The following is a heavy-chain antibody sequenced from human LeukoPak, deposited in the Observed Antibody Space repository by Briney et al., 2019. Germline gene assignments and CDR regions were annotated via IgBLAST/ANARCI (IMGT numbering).Heavy chain of an antibody. CDR2: INGKRGDT. CDR1: GFTFTDHY. J-gene: IGHJ4*02. Sequence: GASVTVSCKASGFTFTDHYMHWVRQAPGQGLEWMGWINGKRGDTNYAQNFQDRVTMTRDTSTSTVYMELSRLTVDDTGVYYCARDHDWGVDYWGQGTLVTVSS. CDR3: ARDHDWGVDY. V-gene: IGHV1-2*02. D-gene: IGHD7-27*01.